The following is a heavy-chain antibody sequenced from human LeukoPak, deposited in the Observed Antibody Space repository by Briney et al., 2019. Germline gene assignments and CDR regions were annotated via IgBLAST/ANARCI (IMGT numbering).Heavy chain of an antibody. CDR3: ARGLGVPGRPLDV. CDR1: GGSFSGYY. CDR2: INHSGST. V-gene: IGHV4-34*01. D-gene: IGHD2-2*01. Sequence: SETLSLTCAVYGGSFSGYYWSWIRQPPGKGLDWIGEINHSGSTNYNPSLKSRVTISVDTSKNQFSLKLSSVTAADTAVYYCARGLGVPGRPLDVWGKGTTVTVSS. J-gene: IGHJ6*04.